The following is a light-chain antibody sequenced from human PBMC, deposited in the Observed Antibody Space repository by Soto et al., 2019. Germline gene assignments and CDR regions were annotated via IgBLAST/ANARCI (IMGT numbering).Light chain of an antibody. Sequence: QSALTQPASVSGSPGQSITISCTGTSSDVGSFNLVSWYQQHPGKAPKLIIYEVSKRPSGVSDRFSASKSGNTASLTISGLQAEDEADYFCSSNVGFTSLVFCGGTKVTVL. CDR1: SSDVGSFNL. CDR2: EVS. V-gene: IGLV2-23*02. CDR3: SSNVGFTSLV. J-gene: IGLJ2*01.